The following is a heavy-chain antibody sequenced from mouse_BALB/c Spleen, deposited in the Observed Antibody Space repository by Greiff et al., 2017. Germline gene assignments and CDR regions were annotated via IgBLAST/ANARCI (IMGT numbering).Heavy chain of an antibody. D-gene: IGHD2-14*01. J-gene: IGHJ4*01. CDR3: ARGGYRYDGAMDY. V-gene: IGHV5-9-4*01. CDR2: ISSGGSYT. CDR1: GFTFSSYA. Sequence: EVMLVESGGGLVKPGGSLKLSCAASGFTFSSYAMSWVRQSPEKRLEWVAEISSGGSYTYYPDTVTGRFTISRDNAKNTLYLEMSSLRSEDTAMYYCARGGYRYDGAMDYWGQGTSVTVSS.